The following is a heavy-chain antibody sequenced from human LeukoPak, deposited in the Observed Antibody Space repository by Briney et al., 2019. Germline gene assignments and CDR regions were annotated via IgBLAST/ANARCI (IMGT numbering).Heavy chain of an antibody. CDR2: ITAGGDNT. CDR1: GFTFNSYA. V-gene: IGHV3-23*01. D-gene: IGHD5-18*01. J-gene: IGHJ4*02. CDR3: ARQYSYGHDY. Sequence: GGSLRLSCAASGFTFNSYAMTWVRQAPGKGLEWVSGITAGGDNTFYADSVKGRFTISRDNSKNTLYLQMNSLTAEDTAVYYCARQYSYGHDYWGQGTLVTVSS.